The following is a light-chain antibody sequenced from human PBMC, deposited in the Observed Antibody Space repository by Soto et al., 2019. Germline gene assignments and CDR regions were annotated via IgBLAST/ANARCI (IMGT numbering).Light chain of an antibody. CDR3: QQYGSSPPT. CDR2: GAS. V-gene: IGKV3-20*01. J-gene: IGKJ1*01. CDR1: QSVSSNY. Sequence: EIVLTQSPGPLSLSPGERATLSCRASQSVSSNYLAWYQRKPGQAPRLLIYGASNRATGIPNRFSGSGSGTDFTLTITRLEPEDFVVYHCQQYGSSPPTFGQGTKVEI.